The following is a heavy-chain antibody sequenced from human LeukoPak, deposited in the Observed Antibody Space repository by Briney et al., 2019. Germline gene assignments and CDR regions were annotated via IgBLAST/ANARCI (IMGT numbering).Heavy chain of an antibody. CDR3: AKRIQYSSSSAYFDY. Sequence: GGSLRLSCAASGVTFSDYAMSWVRQAPGKGLEWVSDISGRGDSTYYADSVKGRFTISRDKSKNTVYLQMNSLRAEDTAVYYCAKRIQYSSSSAYFDYWGQGTLVTVSS. V-gene: IGHV3-23*01. J-gene: IGHJ4*02. D-gene: IGHD6-6*01. CDR1: GVTFSDYA. CDR2: ISGRGDST.